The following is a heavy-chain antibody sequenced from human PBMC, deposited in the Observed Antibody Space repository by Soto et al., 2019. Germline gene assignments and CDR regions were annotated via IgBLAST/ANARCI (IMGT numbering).Heavy chain of an antibody. CDR3: ARPKGPYYDILTGPYGMDV. CDR1: GYTFTSYY. D-gene: IGHD3-9*01. J-gene: IGHJ6*02. Sequence: ASVKVSCKASGYTFTSYYMHWVRQAPGQGLEWMGIINPSGGSTSYAQKFQGRVTMTRDTSTSTVYMELSSLRSEDTAVYYCARPKGPYYDILTGPYGMDVWGQGTTVTVS. CDR2: INPSGGST. V-gene: IGHV1-46*03.